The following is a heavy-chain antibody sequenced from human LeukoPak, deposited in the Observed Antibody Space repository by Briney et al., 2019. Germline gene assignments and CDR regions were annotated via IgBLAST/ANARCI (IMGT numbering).Heavy chain of an antibody. CDR1: GFTFSSYS. CDR2: ISSSSDYI. Sequence: GGSLRLSCAASGFTFSSYSMNWVRQAPGKGLEWVSSISSSSDYIFYADSVKGRFSISRDNAKNSLYLQMNSLRAEDTAVYYCARESRGYDILTGKYHRGYYSYYMDVWGKGTTVTVSS. CDR3: ARESRGYDILTGKYHRGYYSYYMDV. D-gene: IGHD3-9*01. J-gene: IGHJ6*03. V-gene: IGHV3-21*01.